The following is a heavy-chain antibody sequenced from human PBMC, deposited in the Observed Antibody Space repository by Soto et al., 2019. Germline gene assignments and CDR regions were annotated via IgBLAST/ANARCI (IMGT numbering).Heavy chain of an antibody. J-gene: IGHJ3*02. V-gene: IGHV3-30*18. CDR3: AKDLGCSSTSCYYGRYAFDI. D-gene: IGHD2-2*01. CDR1: GFTFSSYG. CDR2: ISYDGSNK. Sequence: GGSLRLSCAASGFTFSSYGMHWVRQAPGKGLEWVAVISYDGSNKYYADSVKGRFTISRDNSKNTLYLQMNSLRAEDTAVYYCAKDLGCSSTSCYYGRYAFDIWGQGTMVTVSS.